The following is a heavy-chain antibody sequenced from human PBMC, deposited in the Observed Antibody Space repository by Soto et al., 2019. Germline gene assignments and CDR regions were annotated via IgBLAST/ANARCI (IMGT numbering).Heavy chain of an antibody. J-gene: IGHJ4*02. CDR1: GYTFSGFY. Sequence: ASVKVSCKASGYTFSGFYMHWVRQAPGQGLEWMGWINPNSGGTKSAEKFQGRVTMTRGTSISTAYMELSRLTSDDTAVYYCASAAVTGTAGLDFWGQGTQVTVSS. V-gene: IGHV1-2*02. D-gene: IGHD6-19*01. CDR3: ASAAVTGTAGLDF. CDR2: INPNSGGT.